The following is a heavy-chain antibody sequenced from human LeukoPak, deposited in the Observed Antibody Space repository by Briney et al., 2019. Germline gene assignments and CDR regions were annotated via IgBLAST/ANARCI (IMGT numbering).Heavy chain of an antibody. V-gene: IGHV3-30*18. D-gene: IGHD2-21*01. CDR1: GFTFSTYG. Sequence: GRSLRLSCAASGFTFSTYGMHWVRQAPGKGLEWVAVISYDGSNEYYADSVKGRFTIFRDNSKNTLYLQMSSLRAEDTAVYYCAKEFNRGLPDYWGQGTLVTVPS. CDR3: AKEFNRGLPDY. CDR2: ISYDGSNE. J-gene: IGHJ4*02.